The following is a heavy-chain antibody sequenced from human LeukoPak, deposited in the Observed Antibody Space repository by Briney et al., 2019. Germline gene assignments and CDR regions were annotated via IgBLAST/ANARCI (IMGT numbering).Heavy chain of an antibody. CDR1: GFTFTTFA. J-gene: IGHJ4*02. Sequence: GGSLGLSCEASGFTFTTFAGYGVRRPRGRGLEWASSNSGGSSYYADSVKGRFTISRDNSKNTLYLQMNSLRAEDTAVYYCAKQKWFGELQYYFDCWGQGTLVTVSS. V-gene: IGHV3-23*01. CDR2: NSGGSS. D-gene: IGHD3-10*01. CDR3: AKQKWFGELQYYFDC.